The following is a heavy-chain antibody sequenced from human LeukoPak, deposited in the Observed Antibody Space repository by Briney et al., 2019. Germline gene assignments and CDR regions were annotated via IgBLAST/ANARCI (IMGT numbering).Heavy chain of an antibody. J-gene: IGHJ4*02. CDR1: GGSISSGGYS. CDR2: IYYSGST. Sequence: PSETLSLTCTVSGGSISSGGYSWSWIRQHPGKGLEWIGYIYYSGSTYYNPSLKSRVTISVDTSKNQFSLKLSSVTAADTAVYYCARGDYYDSSGYYYGFDYWGQGTLVTVSS. D-gene: IGHD3-22*01. CDR3: ARGDYYDSSGYYYGFDY. V-gene: IGHV4-31*03.